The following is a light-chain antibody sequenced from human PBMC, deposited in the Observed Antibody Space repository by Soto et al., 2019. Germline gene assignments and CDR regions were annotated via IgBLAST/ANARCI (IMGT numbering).Light chain of an antibody. CDR1: QSLLHSDGKTY. CDR3: QQRSSWLT. V-gene: IGKV2D-29*01. Sequence: DIVLTQTPLSLSVIPGQPASISCKSSQSLLHSDGKTYLYWYLQKPGQPPRLLIYDASKRATGIPARFNGSGSGTDFTLTISTLEPEDFAVYYCQQRSSWLTFGGGTKVDIK. J-gene: IGKJ4*01. CDR2: DAS.